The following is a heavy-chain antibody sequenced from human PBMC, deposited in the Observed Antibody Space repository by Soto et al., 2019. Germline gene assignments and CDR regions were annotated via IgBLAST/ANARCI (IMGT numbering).Heavy chain of an antibody. J-gene: IGHJ4*02. CDR3: ARSEVTTRYNYFDY. CDR2: IWYDGSNK. D-gene: IGHD4-17*01. CDR1: GFTFSSYG. V-gene: IGHV3-33*01. Sequence: QVQLVESGGGVVQPGRSLRLSCAASGFTFSSYGMHWVRQAPGKGLEWVADIWYDGSNKYYADSVKGRFTISRDNSKNTLYLQMNSLRAEDTAVYYCARSEVTTRYNYFDYWGQGTLVTVSS.